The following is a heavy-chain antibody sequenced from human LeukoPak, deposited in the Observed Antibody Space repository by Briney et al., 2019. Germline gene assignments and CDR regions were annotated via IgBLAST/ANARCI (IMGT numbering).Heavy chain of an antibody. CDR1: GFSFDEYH. Sequence: NPGGSLTLSCVGSGFSFDEYHLEWLPQARGKGLVGVAAISSDSDNIYYADAGRGRFIISRDNAQKSLFLQMESMGVDGAAQYYCAKDRVPRAPRGTFDFWGQGTPVTISS. J-gene: IGHJ4*02. V-gene: IGHV3-21*01. CDR2: ISSDSDNI. CDR3: AKDRVPRAPRGTFDF. D-gene: IGHD1-26*01.